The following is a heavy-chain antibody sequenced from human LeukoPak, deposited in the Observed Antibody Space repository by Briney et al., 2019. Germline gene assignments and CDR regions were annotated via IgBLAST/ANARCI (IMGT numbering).Heavy chain of an antibody. CDR2: IYSGGST. J-gene: IGHJ4*02. Sequence: GGSLRLSCAASGFTFSSYAMSWVRQAPGKGLEWVSVIYSGGSTYYADSVKGRFTISRDNSKNTLYLQMNSLRADDTAVYYCARASYYARDYFDYWGQGTLVTVSS. CDR1: GFTFSSYA. D-gene: IGHD3-22*01. CDR3: ARASYYARDYFDY. V-gene: IGHV3-53*01.